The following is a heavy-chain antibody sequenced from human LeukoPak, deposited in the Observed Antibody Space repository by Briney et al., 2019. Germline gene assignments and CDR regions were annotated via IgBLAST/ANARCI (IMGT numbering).Heavy chain of an antibody. CDR1: GYTFTSYY. J-gene: IGHJ5*02. Sequence: ASVKVSCKASGYTFTSYYMHWVRQAPGQGLEWMGIINPSGGSTSYAQKFQGRVTITADKSTNTAYMELNSLRSEDTAVYSCAKLYGTIFGVGNWFDPWGQGTLVTVSS. V-gene: IGHV1-46*01. CDR3: AKLYGTIFGVGNWFDP. CDR2: INPSGGST. D-gene: IGHD3-3*01.